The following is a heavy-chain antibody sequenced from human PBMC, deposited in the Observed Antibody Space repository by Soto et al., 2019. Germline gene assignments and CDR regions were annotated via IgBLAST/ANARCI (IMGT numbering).Heavy chain of an antibody. CDR2: INPNSGGT. Sequence: ASVKVSCKASGYTFTGYYMHWVRQAPGQGLEWMGWINPNSGGTNYAQKFQGWVTMTRDTSISTAYMELSRLRSDDTAVYYCAGDSHYYDILTGYYGPCEYWGQG. J-gene: IGHJ4*02. CDR3: AGDSHYYDILTGYYGPCEY. D-gene: IGHD3-9*01. CDR1: GYTFTGYY. V-gene: IGHV1-2*04.